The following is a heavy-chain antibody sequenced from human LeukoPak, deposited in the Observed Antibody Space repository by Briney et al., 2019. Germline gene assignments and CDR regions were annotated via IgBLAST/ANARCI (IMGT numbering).Heavy chain of an antibody. CDR3: ARGTPELWFGVIDY. Sequence: PGGSLRLSCAASGFTFSSYGMHWVRQAPGKGLEWVAFIRYDGSNKYYADSVKGRFTISRDNSKNTLYLQMNSLRAEDTAVYYCARGTPELWFGVIDYWGQGTLVTVSS. V-gene: IGHV3-30*02. D-gene: IGHD3-10*01. CDR2: IRYDGSNK. J-gene: IGHJ4*02. CDR1: GFTFSSYG.